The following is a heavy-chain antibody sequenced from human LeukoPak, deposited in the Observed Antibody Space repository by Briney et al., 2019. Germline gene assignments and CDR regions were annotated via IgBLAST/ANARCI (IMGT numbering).Heavy chain of an antibody. D-gene: IGHD3-22*01. CDR2: VYDNGDT. CDR3: ARLSDYDVDTSHYMDV. V-gene: IGHV4-59*01. CDR1: GASISEYL. J-gene: IGHJ6*03. Sequence: SETLSLTCTVSGASISEYLWTWIRQPPGKGLEWIGYVYDNGDTNYHSSFTGRVSISVDVSKNQFSLKLTSVLAADTADYFCARLSDYDVDTSHYMDVWGKGTTVTVSS.